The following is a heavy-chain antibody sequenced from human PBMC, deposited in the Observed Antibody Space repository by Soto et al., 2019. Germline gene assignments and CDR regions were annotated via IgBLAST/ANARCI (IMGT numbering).Heavy chain of an antibody. D-gene: IGHD3-22*01. CDR1: GFTFSSYG. CDR3: AKDGSSGYYSVAY. CDR2: ISYDGSNK. V-gene: IGHV3-30*18. Sequence: LRLSCAASGFTFSSYGMHWVRQAPGKGLEWVAVISYDGSNKYYADSVKGRFTISRDNSKNTLYLQMNSLRAEDTAVYYCAKDGSSGYYSVAYWGQGTLVTVSS. J-gene: IGHJ4*02.